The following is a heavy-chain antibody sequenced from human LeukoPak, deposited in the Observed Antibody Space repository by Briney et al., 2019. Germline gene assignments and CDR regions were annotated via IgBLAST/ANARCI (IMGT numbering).Heavy chain of an antibody. Sequence: LSLTCAVYGGSFSGYYWSWIRQAPGKGLEWVSYISSSGSTIYYADSVKGRFTISRDNAKNSLYLQMNSLRAEDTAVYYCARRVSMVDYWGQGTLVTVSS. J-gene: IGHJ4*02. CDR2: ISSSGSTI. V-gene: IGHV3-11*01. CDR1: GGSFSGYY. CDR3: ARRVSMVDY.